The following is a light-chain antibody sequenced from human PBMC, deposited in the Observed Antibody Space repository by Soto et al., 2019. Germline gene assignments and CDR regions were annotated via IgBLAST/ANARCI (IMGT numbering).Light chain of an antibody. CDR2: GNS. Sequence: QSVLTQPPSVSGAPGQRVTISCTGSSSNIGAGYDVHWYQHLPGTAPKLLIYGNSNRPSGVPDRFSGSKSGTSASRASTGLQAEDVSDYYCQSYDSSLSGWVFGGGTKLTVL. CDR1: SSNIGAGYD. CDR3: QSYDSSLSGWV. V-gene: IGLV1-40*01. J-gene: IGLJ3*02.